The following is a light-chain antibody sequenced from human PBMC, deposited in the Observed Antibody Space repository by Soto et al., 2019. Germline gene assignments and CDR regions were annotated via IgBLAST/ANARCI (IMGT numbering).Light chain of an antibody. CDR2: AAS. CDR1: QPLNNN. J-gene: IGKJ5*01. V-gene: IGKV3-15*01. Sequence: EMVMTQSPATLSVSPGDRATLSCRAGQPLNNNVAWYQHKPGQAPRLLIYAASTRATGISARFSGSGSGTEFTLTISSLQSEDFAVYYCQQYEKWPPSITFGQGTRLEIK. CDR3: QQYEKWPPSIT.